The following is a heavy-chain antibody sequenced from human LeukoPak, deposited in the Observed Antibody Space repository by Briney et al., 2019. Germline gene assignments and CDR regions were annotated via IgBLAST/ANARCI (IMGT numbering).Heavy chain of an antibody. J-gene: IGHJ4*02. CDR1: GGSVSSGSYY. V-gene: IGHV4-61*01. Sequence: SETLSLTCTVSGGSVSSGSYYWSWIRQPPGKGLEWIGYIYYSGSANYNPSLKSRVTLSVDTSKNQFSLKLSSVTAADTAVYYCARVSYYGSGSFYPFDYWGLGTLVTVSS. CDR3: ARVSYYGSGSFYPFDY. D-gene: IGHD3-10*01. CDR2: IYYSGSA.